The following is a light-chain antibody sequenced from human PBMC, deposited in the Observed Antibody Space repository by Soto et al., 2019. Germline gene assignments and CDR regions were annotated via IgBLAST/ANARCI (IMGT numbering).Light chain of an antibody. CDR1: SSDINGYNY. Sequence: QSVLTQPASVSGSPGQSITISCTGTSSDINGYNYVSWYQQHPGKAPKVMIYEVSNRPSGVSNRFSGSKSGNTASLTISGLQAEDEADYYCISYRSSSTAYVFGTGTKVTVL. J-gene: IGLJ1*01. CDR2: EVS. CDR3: ISYRSSSTAYV. V-gene: IGLV2-14*01.